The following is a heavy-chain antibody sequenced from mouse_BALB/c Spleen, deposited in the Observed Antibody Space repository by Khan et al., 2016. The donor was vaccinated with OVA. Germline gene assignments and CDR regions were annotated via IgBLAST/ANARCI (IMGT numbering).Heavy chain of an antibody. CDR3: ARQDATGEFAY. CDR1: GFTFSSYG. D-gene: IGHD1-1*01. J-gene: IGHJ3*01. V-gene: IGHV5-6*01. CDR2: ISSGGSYT. Sequence: EVELVESGGDLVKPGGSLKLSCAASGFTFSSYGMSWVRQTPDQRLEWVATISSGGSYTYYPDSLKGRFTISRDNAKSTLYMQMSSLKSEDTAMYYCARQDATGEFAYWGQGTLVTVSA.